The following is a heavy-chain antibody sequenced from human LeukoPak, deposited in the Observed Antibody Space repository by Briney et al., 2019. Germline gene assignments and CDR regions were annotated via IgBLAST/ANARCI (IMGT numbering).Heavy chain of an antibody. CDR1: GYTFTSYD. J-gene: IGHJ4*02. V-gene: IGHV1-8*03. D-gene: IGHD3-9*01. Sequence: ASVKVSCKASGYTFTSYDINWVRQATGQGLEWMGWMNPNSDNTGYERKFQGRLTITRNTSISTAYMELSSLRSEDTAVYYCARGSRPVYNLLTGKRYFDYWGQGTLLTVSS. CDR2: MNPNSDNT. CDR3: ARGSRPVYNLLTGKRYFDY.